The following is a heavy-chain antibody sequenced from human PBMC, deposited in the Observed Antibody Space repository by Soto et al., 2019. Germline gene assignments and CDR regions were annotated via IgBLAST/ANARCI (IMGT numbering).Heavy chain of an antibody. D-gene: IGHD2-8*01. CDR2: IYWNDEQ. Sequence: QITLKESGPTLVKPTQTLTLTCTFSGFSLTSGVVGVGWIRQPPGEALEWLALIYWNDEQYYKPSLRNRLTLTRDTSKSQMVLTMTYMAIGDIATYESTHRLPGPSGCEVWGQGTTVTVSS. V-gene: IGHV2-5*01. J-gene: IGHJ6*02. CDR1: GFSLTSGVVG. CDR3: THRLPGPSGCEV.